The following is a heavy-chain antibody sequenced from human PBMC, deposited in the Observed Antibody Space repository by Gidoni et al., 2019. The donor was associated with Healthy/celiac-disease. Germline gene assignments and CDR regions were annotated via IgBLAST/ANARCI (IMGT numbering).Heavy chain of an antibody. CDR1: GGTFSSYA. D-gene: IGHD6-13*01. V-gene: IGHV1-69*01. CDR3: ARGGAGSMGEQQLRGFDY. J-gene: IGHJ4*02. CDR2: IIPIFGTA. Sequence: QVQLVQSGAEVKKPGSSVKVSCKASGGTFSSYAISWVRQAPGQGLEWMGGIIPIFGTANYAQKFQGRVTITADESTSTAYMELSSLRSEDTAVYYCARGGAGSMGEQQLRGFDYWGQGTLVTVSS.